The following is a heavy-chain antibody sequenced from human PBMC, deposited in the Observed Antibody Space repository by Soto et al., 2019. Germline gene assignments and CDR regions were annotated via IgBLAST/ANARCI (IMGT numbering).Heavy chain of an antibody. CDR1: GFTFSSYS. J-gene: IGHJ4*02. CDR3: ARDQYGRTGTSSPGEWD. D-gene: IGHD1-1*01. V-gene: IGHV3-21*01. CDR2: ISSSSSYI. Sequence: GGSLRLSCAASGFTFSSYSMNWVRQAPGKGLEWVSSISSSSSYIYYADSVKGRFTISRDNAKNSLYLQMNSLRAEDTAVYYCARDQYGRTGTSSPGEWDWGQGTLVTVSS.